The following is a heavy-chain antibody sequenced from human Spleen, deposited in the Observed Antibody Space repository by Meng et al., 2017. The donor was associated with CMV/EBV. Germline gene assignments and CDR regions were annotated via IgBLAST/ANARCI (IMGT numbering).Heavy chain of an antibody. D-gene: IGHD3-3*01. V-gene: IGHV3-11*01. CDR3: AREIHTTLITIFGVVINGMDV. CDR1: GFTFSDYY. J-gene: IGHJ6*02. Sequence: GESLKISFAASGFTFSDYYMSWIRQAPGKGLEWVSYISSSGSTIYYADSVKGRFTISRDNAKNSLYLQMNSLRAEDTAVYYCAREIHTTLITIFGVVINGMDVWGQGTTVTVSS. CDR2: ISSSGSTI.